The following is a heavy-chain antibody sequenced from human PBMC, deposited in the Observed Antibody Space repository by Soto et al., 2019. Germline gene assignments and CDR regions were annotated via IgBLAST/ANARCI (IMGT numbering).Heavy chain of an antibody. CDR3: GRVIYGVSSSGGRDAFYN. CDR2: IIPVSGTA. J-gene: IGHJ3*02. V-gene: IGHV1-69*05. D-gene: IGHD3-3*01. Sequence: SVKVSCKASGYTFTAHAISWVRQAPEQGPEWMGGIIPVSGTAKYAQKFQGRVTITTDKSMSTVYMELSSLSPDDTAVYYCGRVIYGVSSSGGRDAFYNWGQGTLVTVSS. CDR1: GYTFTAHA.